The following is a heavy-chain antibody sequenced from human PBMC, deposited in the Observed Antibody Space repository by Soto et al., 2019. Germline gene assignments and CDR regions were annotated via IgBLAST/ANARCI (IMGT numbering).Heavy chain of an antibody. D-gene: IGHD4-4*01. CDR1: GYTFTQYW. CDR3: ARQSSNCRYYYYAMDV. Sequence: PGGSLKISWNGSGYTFTQYWIGWGRQLPGKGLEWMGIIYPGDSDTRYSPSFQGHVTITVDKSTSTAYLQWNTLKASDTAMYYCARQSSNCRYYYYAMDVRGPGTTVTLAS. J-gene: IGHJ6*02. CDR2: IYPGDSDT. V-gene: IGHV5-51*01.